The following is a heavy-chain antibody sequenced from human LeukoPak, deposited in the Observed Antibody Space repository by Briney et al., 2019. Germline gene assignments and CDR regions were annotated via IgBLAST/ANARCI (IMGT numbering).Heavy chain of an antibody. CDR3: AITTTIAAAGLDY. Sequence: GASVNVSCKASGYTFTGHYLHWVRQAPGQGLEWMGWINPNRGGTKYAQKFQGRVTMTRDTPISTAYMELSRLSSDDTAVYYCAITTTIAAAGLDYWGQGTLVTASS. CDR2: INPNRGGT. CDR1: GYTFTGHY. V-gene: IGHV1-2*02. J-gene: IGHJ4*02. D-gene: IGHD6-13*01.